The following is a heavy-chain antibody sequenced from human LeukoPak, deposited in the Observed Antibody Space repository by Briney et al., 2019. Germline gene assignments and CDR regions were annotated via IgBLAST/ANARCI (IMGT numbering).Heavy chain of an antibody. D-gene: IGHD1-26*01. J-gene: IGHJ5*02. V-gene: IGHV1-18*01. CDR3: ARASGGSQNNWFDP. CDR1: GYTFTSYG. CDR2: ISAYNGNT. Sequence: ASVKVSCKASGYTFTSYGISWVRQAPGQGLERMGWISAYNGNTNYAQKLQGRVTMTTDTSTSTAYMELRSLRSDDTAVYYCARASGGSQNNWFDPWGQGTLVTVSS.